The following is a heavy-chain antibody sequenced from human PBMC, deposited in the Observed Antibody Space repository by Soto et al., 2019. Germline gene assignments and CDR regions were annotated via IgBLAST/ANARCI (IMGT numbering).Heavy chain of an antibody. CDR3: ANGYCSTTTCTEDTIFGVVIPDCDV. CDR2: ISYDGSNE. Sequence: QVQLVESGGGVVQPGRSLRLSCAASGFSFSSYGMHWVRQAPGKGLEWVAVISYDGSNEYYADSVKGRFTISRDNSKNTLYLQMNSLRAEDTAVYYCANGYCSTTTCTEDTIFGVVIPDCDVWGQGTMVTVSS. D-gene: IGHD3-3*01. CDR1: GFSFSSYG. J-gene: IGHJ3*01. V-gene: IGHV3-30*18.